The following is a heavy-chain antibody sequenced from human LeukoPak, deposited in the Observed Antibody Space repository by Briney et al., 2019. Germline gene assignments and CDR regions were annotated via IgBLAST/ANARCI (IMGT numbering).Heavy chain of an antibody. D-gene: IGHD3-22*01. Sequence: PSETLSLTCTVSGGSISSYYWSWIRQPPGKGLEWIGYIYYSGSTNYNPSLKSRVTISVDTSMNQFSLKLSSVTAADTAVYYCARDSYYYDSSGFQLDIWGQGTMVTVSS. CDR1: GGSISSYY. CDR3: ARDSYYYDSSGFQLDI. J-gene: IGHJ3*02. V-gene: IGHV4-59*01. CDR2: IYYSGST.